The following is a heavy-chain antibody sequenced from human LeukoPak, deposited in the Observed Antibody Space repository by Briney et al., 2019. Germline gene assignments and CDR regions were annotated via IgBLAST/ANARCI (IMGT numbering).Heavy chain of an antibody. Sequence: GGSLRLSCAASGFTFSSYAMSWVRQAPGKGLEWVSAISGSGDSTYYADSVKGRFTISRDNSKNTLYLQMSSLRAEDTAVYYCAKDQGSSSGWYRSYFDYWGQGTLVTVSS. J-gene: IGHJ4*02. V-gene: IGHV3-23*01. CDR2: ISGSGDST. CDR1: GFTFSSYA. CDR3: AKDQGSSSGWYRSYFDY. D-gene: IGHD6-19*01.